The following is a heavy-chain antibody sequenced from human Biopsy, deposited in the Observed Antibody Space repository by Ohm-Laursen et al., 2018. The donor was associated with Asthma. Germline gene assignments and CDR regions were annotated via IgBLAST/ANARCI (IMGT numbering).Heavy chain of an antibody. J-gene: IGHJ5*02. CDR3: ARGQKSAGDRWFDP. CDR1: GYTFIGCH. CDR2: INPNSGGT. D-gene: IGHD6-13*01. V-gene: IGHV1-2*06. Sequence: SVKVSCKASGYTFIGCHIHWMRQAPGQGLEWMGRINPNSGGTNYAQKFRGRVTMTRDTSIGTAYMEVSRLRSDDTAVYYCARGQKSAGDRWFDPWGQGTLVTVPS.